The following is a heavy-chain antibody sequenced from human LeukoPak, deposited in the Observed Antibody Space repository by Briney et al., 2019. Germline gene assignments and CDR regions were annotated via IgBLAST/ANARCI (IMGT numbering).Heavy chain of an antibody. V-gene: IGHV4-30-2*01. D-gene: IGHD3-10*01. CDR3: ASGYFGEFADAFDI. CDR2: VYPSGST. Sequence: SETLSLTCAVSGGSISSSGYSWSWLRQPRGKGLEWIGNVYPSGSTYSNPSLKSRVTISADTSKTQFSLKLSSLTAADTAVYYCASGYFGEFADAFDIWGQGTMVTVSP. CDR1: GGSISSSGYS. J-gene: IGHJ3*02.